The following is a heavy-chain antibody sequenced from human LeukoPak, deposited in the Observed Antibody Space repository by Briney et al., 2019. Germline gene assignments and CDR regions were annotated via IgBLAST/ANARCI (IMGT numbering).Heavy chain of an antibody. D-gene: IGHD3-22*01. CDR1: GFTFSSYA. V-gene: IGHV3-23*01. CDR2: INNSGGST. CDR3: AKDDYYDTSGYRD. Sequence: GGSLRLSCAASGFTFSSYAMNWVRQAPGKGPAWVSGINNSGGSTYYADSVKGRFTISRDNSKNTLYLQMNSLRAEDTAVYYCAKDDYYDTSGYRDWGQGTLVTVSS. J-gene: IGHJ4*02.